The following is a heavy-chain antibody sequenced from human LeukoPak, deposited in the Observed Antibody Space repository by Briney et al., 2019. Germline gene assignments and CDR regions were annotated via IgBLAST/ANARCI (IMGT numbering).Heavy chain of an antibody. Sequence: SETLSLTCTVSGYSISSGYYWGWIRQPPGKGLEWIGSIYHSGSTYHNPSLKSRVTISVDTSKNQFSLKLSSVTAADTAVYYCARDFDSSSDYWGQGTLVTVSS. CDR3: ARDFDSSSDY. D-gene: IGHD3-22*01. CDR1: GYSISSGYY. V-gene: IGHV4-38-2*02. J-gene: IGHJ4*02. CDR2: IYHSGST.